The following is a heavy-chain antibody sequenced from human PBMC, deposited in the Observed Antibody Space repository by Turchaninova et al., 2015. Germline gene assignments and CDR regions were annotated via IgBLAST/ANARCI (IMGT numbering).Heavy chain of an antibody. D-gene: IGHD3-9*01. CDR1: GYTFINYD. CDR2: MNPNSGNT. V-gene: IGHV1-8*03. CDR3: ARVTGAIDS. Sequence: HVQLVQSGAEVKRPGASVKVSGKDSGYTFINYDINCVRQATGQGLEWMGWMNPNSGNTGFAQKFQGRVILTRDTSISTAYMELSSLRSEDTAMYYCARVTGAIDSWGQGTLVTVSS. J-gene: IGHJ4*02.